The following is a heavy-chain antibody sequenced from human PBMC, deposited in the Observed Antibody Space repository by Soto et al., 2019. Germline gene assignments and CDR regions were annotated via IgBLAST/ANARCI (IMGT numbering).Heavy chain of an antibody. CDR1: GDIVSSNSAA. Sequence: QVQLQQSGPGLVKPSQTLSLTCAISGDIVSSNSAAWHWLRQSPSRGLEWLGRTYYRSKWYSDYAVPVTSLIRINPATSKNQFSRQLNSGTADDTAVYYCARDRYLEAIDIWGQGTMVTVSS. CDR3: ARDRYLEAIDI. D-gene: IGHD3-9*01. CDR2: TYYRSKWYS. V-gene: IGHV6-1*01. J-gene: IGHJ4*02.